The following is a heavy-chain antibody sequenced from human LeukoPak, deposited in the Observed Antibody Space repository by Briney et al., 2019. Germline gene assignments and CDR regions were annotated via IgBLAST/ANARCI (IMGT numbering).Heavy chain of an antibody. CDR2: IYPGDSDT. CDR1: GYSFTSYW. V-gene: IGHV5-51*01. D-gene: IGHD3-22*01. J-gene: IGHJ4*02. Sequence: GESLKISCKGSGYSFTSYWIGWVRQMPGKGLEWMGIIYPGDSDTRYSPSFQGQVTISADKSISTAYLQWSSLKASDTAMYYCARRSRQSSGYYPPDDWGQGTLVTVSS. CDR3: ARRSRQSSGYYPPDD.